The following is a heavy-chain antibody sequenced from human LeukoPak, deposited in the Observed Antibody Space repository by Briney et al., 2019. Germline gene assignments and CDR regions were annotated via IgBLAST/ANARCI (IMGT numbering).Heavy chain of an antibody. Sequence: PGGSLRLSCAASGFTFSSFDMNWVRQAPGKGLEWVSSITSRRGYIYYAVSVKGRFTISRDNAKKSVYLQMNSLRAEDTAVYYCARGGESAMADYWGQGTLVTVSS. CDR3: ARGGESAMADY. CDR2: ITSRRGYI. J-gene: IGHJ4*02. D-gene: IGHD5-18*01. V-gene: IGHV3-21*01. CDR1: GFTFSSFD.